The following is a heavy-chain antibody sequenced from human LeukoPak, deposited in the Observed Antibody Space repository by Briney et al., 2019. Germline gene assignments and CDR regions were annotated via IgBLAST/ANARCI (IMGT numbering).Heavy chain of an antibody. CDR3: ASVRGVIRRWFDP. CDR1: GFTFSSYW. V-gene: IGHV3-7*01. J-gene: IGHJ5*02. D-gene: IGHD3-10*02. CDR2: IKQDGSEK. Sequence: GGSLRLSCAASGFTFSSYWMSWVRQAPGKGLEWVANIKQDGSEKYYVDSVKGRFTISRDNAKNSLYLQMNSLRAEETAVYYCASVRGVIRRWFDPWGQGTLVTVSS.